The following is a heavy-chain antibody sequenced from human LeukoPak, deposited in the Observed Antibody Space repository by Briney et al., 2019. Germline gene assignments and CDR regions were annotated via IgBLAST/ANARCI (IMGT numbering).Heavy chain of an antibody. CDR1: GGSISSYY. J-gene: IGHJ4*02. Sequence: SETLSLTCTVSGGSISSYYWSWIRQPPGKGLEWIGYIYYSGSTNYNPSLKSRVTISVDTSKNQFSLKLSSVTAADTAVYYCASLYSGYDYGYFDYWGQGTLVTVSS. CDR2: IYYSGST. D-gene: IGHD5-12*01. V-gene: IGHV4-59*01. CDR3: ASLYSGYDYGYFDY.